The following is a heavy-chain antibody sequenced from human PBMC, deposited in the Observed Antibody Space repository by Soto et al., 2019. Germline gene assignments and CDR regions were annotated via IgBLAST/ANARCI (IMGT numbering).Heavy chain of an antibody. V-gene: IGHV1-69*01. J-gene: IGHJ5*02. CDR3: ATNGGGGLNSDGYNWLDP. CDR2: ISPIFGTT. D-gene: IGHD7-27*01. CDR1: GGTFSAYT. Sequence: QVRLVQSGAEVKKTGSSVKISCQASGGTFSAYTLRWVRQVPGQGLEWLGGISPIFGTTKYAPKFQARVTITADESAGTAYMELSSLRSDDTAFYYCATNGGGGLNSDGYNWLDPWGQGTRFTVCS.